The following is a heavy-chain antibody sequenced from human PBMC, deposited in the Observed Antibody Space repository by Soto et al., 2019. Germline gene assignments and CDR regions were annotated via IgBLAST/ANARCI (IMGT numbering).Heavy chain of an antibody. D-gene: IGHD1-26*01. J-gene: IGHJ4*02. CDR3: ARDQGGQSGNFIFDH. CDR1: GFTFSRYW. CDR2: ISGDGVHT. Sequence: EVQLAESGGGLIQPGGSLRLSCATSGFTFSRYWIHWVRQAPGEGLVWVSRISGDGVHTDYAESVKGRFTISRDNSKNTLFLQMNSLRADDTAVYYCARDQGGQSGNFIFDHWGQGALVTVSS. V-gene: IGHV3-74*01.